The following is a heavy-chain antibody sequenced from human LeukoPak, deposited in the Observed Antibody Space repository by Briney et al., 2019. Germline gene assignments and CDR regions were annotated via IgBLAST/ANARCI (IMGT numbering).Heavy chain of an antibody. D-gene: IGHD3-22*01. CDR1: GGSISSFY. J-gene: IGHJ2*01. CDR2: IYHSGST. V-gene: IGHV4-59*12. CDR3: ARDRAYDSSGYYYMDFDL. Sequence: PSETLSLTCTVSGGSISSFYWSWIRQPPGKGLEWIGYIYHSGSTYYNPSLKSRVTISVDRSKNQFSLKLSSVTAADTAVYYCARDRAYDSSGYYYMDFDLWGRGTLVTVSS.